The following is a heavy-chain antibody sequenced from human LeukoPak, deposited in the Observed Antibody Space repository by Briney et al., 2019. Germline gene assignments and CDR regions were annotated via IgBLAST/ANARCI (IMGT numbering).Heavy chain of an antibody. CDR3: ARADNWGQGILGYFDY. CDR1: GGSISSGSYY. D-gene: IGHD7-27*01. Sequence: PSETLSLTCTVSGGSISSGSYYWSWLRQPAGRGLEWVGRIYTSGSTNYNPSLKRRVTISVDTSKNQFSLKLSSVTAADTAVYYCARADNWGQGILGYFDYWGQGTLVTVSS. CDR2: IYTSGST. V-gene: IGHV4-61*02. J-gene: IGHJ4*02.